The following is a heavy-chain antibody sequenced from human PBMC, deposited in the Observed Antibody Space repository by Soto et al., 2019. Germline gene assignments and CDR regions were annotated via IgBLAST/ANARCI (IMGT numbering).Heavy chain of an antibody. CDR1: GGTFSSYA. Sequence: SVTVSCTASGGTFSSYAISWVRQAPGQGLEWMGGIIPIFGTANYAQKFQCRVTITADESTSTAYMELSSLRSEDTAVYYCATNRIAAAGYYGMDVWGQGTTVTVSS. J-gene: IGHJ6*02. V-gene: IGHV1-69*13. CDR3: ATNRIAAAGYYGMDV. D-gene: IGHD6-13*01. CDR2: IIPIFGTA.